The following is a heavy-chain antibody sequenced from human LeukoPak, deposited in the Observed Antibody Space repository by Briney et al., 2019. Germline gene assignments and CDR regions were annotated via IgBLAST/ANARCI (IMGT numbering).Heavy chain of an antibody. CDR1: GFTVSSNY. CDR2: IYSGGST. J-gene: IGHJ4*02. CDR3: ARYKSSAGYLDY. Sequence: GGSLRLSCAASGFTVSSNYMSWVRQAPGKGLEWVSVIYSGGSTYYADSVKGRFTISRDNSKNTLYLQINSLGDEDTAVYYCARYKSSAGYLDYWGQGTLVTVSS. V-gene: IGHV3-66*02. D-gene: IGHD1-1*01.